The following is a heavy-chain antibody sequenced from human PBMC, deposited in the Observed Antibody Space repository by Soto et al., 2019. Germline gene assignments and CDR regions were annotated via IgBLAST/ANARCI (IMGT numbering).Heavy chain of an antibody. CDR2: ITSDGSYT. J-gene: IGHJ4*02. CDR3: VRELGRMDS. Sequence: QMQLVESGGGLVKPGGSLRLSCAASGFTFSGHYMSWIRQSPGKGLEWVSYITSDGSYTNYADSVKGRFTISRDNAKNSLYLEMNSLSVEDTAVYYCVRELGRMDSWGQGTLVTVSS. CDR1: GFTFSGHY. D-gene: IGHD7-27*01. V-gene: IGHV3-11*06.